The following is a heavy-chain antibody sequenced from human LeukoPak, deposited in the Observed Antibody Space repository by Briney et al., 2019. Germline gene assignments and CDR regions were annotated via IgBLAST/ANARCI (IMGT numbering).Heavy chain of an antibody. D-gene: IGHD5-18*01. J-gene: IGHJ4*02. CDR2: VHLDGRT. Sequence: PSGTLSLICGVSGGSISSSNWWTWIRQPPGEGLEWIGEVHLDGRTNYNPSLESRLTMSVDLSENHISLKLTSVTAADTAVYYCAREGGFYSPLDYTGQGTLVTVSS. V-gene: IGHV4-4*02. CDR1: GGSISSSNW. CDR3: AREGGFYSPLDY.